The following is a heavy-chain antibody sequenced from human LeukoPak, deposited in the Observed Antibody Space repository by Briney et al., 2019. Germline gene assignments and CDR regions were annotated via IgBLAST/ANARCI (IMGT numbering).Heavy chain of an antibody. CDR2: VYYSGNT. V-gene: IGHV4-59*01. D-gene: IGHD3-10*01. J-gene: IGHJ4*02. Sequence: PSETLSLTCTVSGGSITTYYWSWIRQPPGKGLEWIGYVYYSGNTNKNPSLTSRVTISMNPSKNQFSLNLSSVTAADTAVYYCARVGSGSFDYWGQGTLVTVSS. CDR1: GGSITTYY. CDR3: ARVGSGSFDY.